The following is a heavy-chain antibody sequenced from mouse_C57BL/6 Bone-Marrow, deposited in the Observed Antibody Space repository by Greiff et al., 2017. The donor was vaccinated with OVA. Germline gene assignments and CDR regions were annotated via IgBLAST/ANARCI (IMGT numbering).Heavy chain of an antibody. D-gene: IGHD1-1*02. CDR3: AREGWFHWYFDV. V-gene: IGHV1-19*01. Sequence: VQLQQSGPVLVKPGASVKMSCKASGYTFTDYYMNWVKQSHGKSLEWIGVINPYNGGTSYNQKFKGKATLTFDKSSSTAYMELNSLTSEDSAVYYCAREGWFHWYFDVWGTGTTVTVSS. J-gene: IGHJ1*03. CDR2: INPYNGGT. CDR1: GYTFTDYY.